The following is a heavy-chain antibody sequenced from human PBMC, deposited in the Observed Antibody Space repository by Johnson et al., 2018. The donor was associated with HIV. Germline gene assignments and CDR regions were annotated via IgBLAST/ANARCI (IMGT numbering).Heavy chain of an antibody. V-gene: IGHV3-30*04. CDR1: GFTFSNYA. D-gene: IGHD4-17*01. CDR2: ISYDGNNK. J-gene: IGHJ3*02. Sequence: QVQLVESGGGVVQPGRSLRLSCAASGFTFSNYAMHWVRQAPGKGLEWVAVISYDGNNKYYADSVKGRFTISRDNSKNTLYLQMNSLRAEDTAVYYCASTDDAFDIWGQGTMVTVSS. CDR3: ASTDDAFDI.